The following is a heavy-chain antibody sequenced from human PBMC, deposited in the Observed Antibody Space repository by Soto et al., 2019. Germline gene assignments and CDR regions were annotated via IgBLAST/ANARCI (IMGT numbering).Heavy chain of an antibody. CDR3: ARRGIAAGDY. J-gene: IGHJ4*02. CDR1: GFTFNSYG. V-gene: IGHV3-33*01. D-gene: IGHD6-13*01. Sequence: QVQLVESGGGVVQPGRSLRLSCAASGFTFNSYGMHWVRQAPGKGLEWVAVIWYDGNNKYYADSVKGRFTISSDNSKNTLVLQMTTLRPEDTSVYYMARRGIAAGDYLGQGTLCTFSA. CDR2: IWYDGNNK.